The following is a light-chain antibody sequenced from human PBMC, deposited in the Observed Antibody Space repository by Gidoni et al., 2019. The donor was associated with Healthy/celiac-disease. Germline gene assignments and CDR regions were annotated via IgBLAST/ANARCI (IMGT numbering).Light chain of an antibody. V-gene: IGKV3-15*01. CDR3: KQYNGWPPMYT. J-gene: IGKJ2*01. CDR2: GAS. Sequence: EIMITQFPTTLSVAPGERATLSCRASQSINSNLAWYQQKSGQAPRLLIYGASTRATGIPARFSGSGSGTEFTLTISSLQSEDVAVYYCKQYNGWPPMYTFGQGTKLEIK. CDR1: QSINSN.